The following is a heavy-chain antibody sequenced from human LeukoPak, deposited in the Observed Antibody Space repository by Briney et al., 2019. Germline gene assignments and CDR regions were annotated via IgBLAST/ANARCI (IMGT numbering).Heavy chain of an antibody. CDR2: IYSGGST. J-gene: IGHJ4*02. D-gene: IGHD6-25*01. V-gene: IGHV3-66*01. CDR1: GFTVSTNY. CDR3: ARPRGGSGWFWDS. Sequence: GGSLRLSCAASGFTVSTNYMSWVRQAPGKGLEWVSAIYSGGSTYYADSVKGRFTISRDNSKNTLYLHMNSLRANDTALYYSARPRGGSGWFWDSWGPGTLVSVTS.